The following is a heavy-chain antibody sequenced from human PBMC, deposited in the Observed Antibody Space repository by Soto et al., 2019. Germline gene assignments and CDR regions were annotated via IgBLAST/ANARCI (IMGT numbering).Heavy chain of an antibody. Sequence: PSETLSLTCAVYGGSFSGYYWSWIRQPPGKGLEWIGEIIHSGSTNYNPSLKSRFTISVDTSKNQFSLKLSSVTAADTALYYCARGLRQYCSGGSCYSSDYWGQGTLVTVSS. J-gene: IGHJ4*02. CDR1: GGSFSGYY. CDR3: ARGLRQYCSGGSCYSSDY. CDR2: IIHSGST. D-gene: IGHD2-15*01. V-gene: IGHV4-34*01.